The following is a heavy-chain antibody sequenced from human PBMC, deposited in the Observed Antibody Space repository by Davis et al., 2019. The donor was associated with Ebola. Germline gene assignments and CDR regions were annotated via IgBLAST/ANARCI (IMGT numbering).Heavy chain of an antibody. CDR2: INPSGGST. CDR1: GYTFTSYY. V-gene: IGHV1-46*01. D-gene: IGHD6-13*01. CDR3: ARDRSSS. J-gene: IGHJ4*02. Sequence: AASVKVSCKASGYTFTSYYMHWVRQAPGQGLEWMGIINPSGGSTSYAQKFQGRVTMTTDTSTSTAYMELRSLTSDDTAVYYCARDRSSSWGQGTLVTVSS.